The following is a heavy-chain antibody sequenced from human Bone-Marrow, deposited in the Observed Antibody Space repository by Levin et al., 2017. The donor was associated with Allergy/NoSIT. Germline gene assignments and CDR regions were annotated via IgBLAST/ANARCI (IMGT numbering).Heavy chain of an antibody. Sequence: PGESLKISCAASGFTFTSYGMHWVRQAPGKGLEWVADIWYSGSRQYYGESVKGRFTISRDSSKNTLFLQMNNLTVEDTAVYFCARDIGYEATFYGLDVWGQGTTVTVSS. V-gene: IGHV3-33*01. J-gene: IGHJ6*02. CDR1: GFTFTSYG. CDR2: IWYSGSRQ. D-gene: IGHD5-12*01. CDR3: ARDIGYEATFYGLDV.